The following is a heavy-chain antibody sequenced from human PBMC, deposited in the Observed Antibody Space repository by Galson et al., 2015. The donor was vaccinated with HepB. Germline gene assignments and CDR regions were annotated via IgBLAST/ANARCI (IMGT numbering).Heavy chain of an antibody. V-gene: IGHV6-1*01. Sequence: AISGDSVSRPSAAWRWIRQSPSRGLEWLGRTDYRSKWYNDYGVSVQSRITINPDTSKNQFSLQLNSVTPEDTAVYYCAREEEGRRSPLHFDLWGQGTLVTVSS. CDR3: AREEEGRRSPLHFDL. CDR1: GDSVSRPSAA. J-gene: IGHJ4*02. CDR2: TDYRSKWYN. D-gene: IGHD2-15*01.